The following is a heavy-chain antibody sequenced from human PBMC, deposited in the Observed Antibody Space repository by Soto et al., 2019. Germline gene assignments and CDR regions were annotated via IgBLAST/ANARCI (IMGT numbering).Heavy chain of an antibody. J-gene: IGHJ3*02. V-gene: IGHV3-30*18. CDR1: GFTFSSYG. CDR2: ISYDGSNK. D-gene: IGHD3-22*01. CDR3: AKMSLLLYYESSGTDAFDI. Sequence: QVQLVESGGGVVQPGRSLRLSCAASGFTFSSYGMHWVRQAPGKGLEWVAVISYDGSNKYYADSVKGRFTISRDNSKNTPYLQMNSLRAEDTAVYYCAKMSLLLYYESSGTDAFDIWGQGTMVTVSS.